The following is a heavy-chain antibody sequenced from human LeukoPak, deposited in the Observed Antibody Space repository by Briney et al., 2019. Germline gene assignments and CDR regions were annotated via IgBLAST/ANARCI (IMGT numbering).Heavy chain of an antibody. Sequence: GGSLRLSCAASGFTFSSYAMSWVRQAPGKGLEWVSAISGSGGSTYYADSVKGRFTISRGNSKNTLYLQMNSLRAEDTAVYYCAKDSGSYYRLIDYWGQGTLVTVSS. D-gene: IGHD1-26*01. J-gene: IGHJ4*02. V-gene: IGHV3-23*01. CDR1: GFTFSSYA. CDR3: AKDSGSYYRLIDY. CDR2: ISGSGGST.